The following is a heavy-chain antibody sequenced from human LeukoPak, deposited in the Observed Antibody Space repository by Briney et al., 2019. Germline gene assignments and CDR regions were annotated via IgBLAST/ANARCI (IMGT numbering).Heavy chain of an antibody. CDR1: GGSISSYY. CDR2: IYYSGST. D-gene: IGHD2-2*02. Sequence: SETLSLTCTVSGGSISSYYWSWIRQPPGKGLEWIRYIYYSGSTNYNPSLKSRVTISVDTSKNQFSLKLSSVTAADTAVYYCAREYCSSTSCYRQVGYWGQGTLVTVSS. CDR3: AREYCSSTSCYRQVGY. J-gene: IGHJ4*02. V-gene: IGHV4-59*01.